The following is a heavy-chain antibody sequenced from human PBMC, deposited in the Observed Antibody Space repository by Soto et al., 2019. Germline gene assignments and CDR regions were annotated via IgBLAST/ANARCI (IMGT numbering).Heavy chain of an antibody. CDR3: ARAAKRYFDY. Sequence: QVKLVQSGAEVKKPGSSVKVSCKTSGVTFNTFAISWVRQAPGQGLEYMGGIIPVLGPANYAQRFQGRVTITADKSTSTAYLELTNLTSEDTALYYCARAAKRYFDYWGQETLVTVS. CDR1: GVTFNTFA. CDR2: IIPVLGPA. V-gene: IGHV1-69*06. J-gene: IGHJ4*02.